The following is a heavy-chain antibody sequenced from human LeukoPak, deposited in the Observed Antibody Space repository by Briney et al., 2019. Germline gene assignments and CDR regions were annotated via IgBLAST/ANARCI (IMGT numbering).Heavy chain of an antibody. CDR1: GYSISSGYY. CDR2: IYESGST. D-gene: IGHD1-26*01. CDR3: ARGKSRGSHIDY. V-gene: IGHV4-38-2*02. Sequence: SETLSLTCTVPGYSISSGYYWGWIRQPPGQGLGWIGSIYESGSTYYNPSLKSRVTISVDTSKNQFSLRMNSVTAADTAVYYCARGKSRGSHIDYWGQGTLVTVSS. J-gene: IGHJ4*02.